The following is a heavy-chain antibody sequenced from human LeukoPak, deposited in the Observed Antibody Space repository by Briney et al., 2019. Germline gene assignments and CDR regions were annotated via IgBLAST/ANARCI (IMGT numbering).Heavy chain of an antibody. CDR3: AKDRDSSGYYYGAFDI. J-gene: IGHJ3*02. V-gene: IGHV3-53*01. D-gene: IGHD3-22*01. CDR2: IYSGGST. CDR1: GFTVSSNY. Sequence: PGGSLRLSCAASGFTVSSNYMSWVRQAPGKGLEWVSVIYSGGSTYYADSVKGRFTISRDNSKNTLYLQMNSLRAEDTAVYYCAKDRDSSGYYYGAFDIWGQGTMVTVSS.